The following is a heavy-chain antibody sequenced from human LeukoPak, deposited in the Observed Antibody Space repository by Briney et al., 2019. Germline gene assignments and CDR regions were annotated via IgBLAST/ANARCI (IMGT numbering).Heavy chain of an antibody. J-gene: IGHJ4*02. CDR1: GYTFTIYY. Sequence: ASVKVSCKASGYTFTIYYMHWVRQAPGQGLEWMGIINPSGGSTSYAQKFQGRNTMTRDTSTSTVYMELSSLRSEDTAVYYCAREGTTAPRFDYWGQGTLVTVSS. D-gene: IGHD1-7*01. V-gene: IGHV1-46*01. CDR3: AREGTTAPRFDY. CDR2: INPSGGST.